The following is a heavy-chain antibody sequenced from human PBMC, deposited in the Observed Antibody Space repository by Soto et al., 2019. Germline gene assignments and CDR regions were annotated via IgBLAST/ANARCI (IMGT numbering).Heavy chain of an antibody. CDR3: AKWDDYGDRKEAFDI. CDR2: ISWNSGSI. Sequence: EVQLVESGGVLVQPGRSLRLSCAASGFTFDDYAMHWVRQAPGKGLEWVSGISWNSGSIGYADSVKGRFTISRDNAKNSLYLQMNSLRAEDTALYYCAKWDDYGDRKEAFDIWGQGTMVTVSS. D-gene: IGHD4-17*01. CDR1: GFTFDDYA. J-gene: IGHJ3*02. V-gene: IGHV3-9*01.